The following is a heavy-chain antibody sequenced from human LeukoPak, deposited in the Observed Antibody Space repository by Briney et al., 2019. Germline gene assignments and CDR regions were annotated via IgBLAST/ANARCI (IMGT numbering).Heavy chain of an antibody. V-gene: IGHV3-23*01. CDR2: ISGSGGST. CDR3: AKDMVSYGSKAFDY. Sequence: GGSLRLSCAASGFTFSSYAMSWVRRAPGKGLAWVSAISGSGGSTYYADSVKGRFTISRDNSKNTLYLQVNSLRAEDTAVYYCAKDMVSYGSKAFDYWGQGTLVTVSS. CDR1: GFTFSSYA. D-gene: IGHD3-10*01. J-gene: IGHJ4*02.